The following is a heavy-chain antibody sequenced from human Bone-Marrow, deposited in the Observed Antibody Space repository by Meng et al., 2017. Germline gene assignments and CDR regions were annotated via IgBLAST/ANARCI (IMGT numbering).Heavy chain of an antibody. D-gene: IGHD4-11*01. CDR3: ARGPTTMAHDFDY. CDR2: INHSGST. CDR1: GGSLSDYY. J-gene: IGHJ4*02. V-gene: IGHV4-34*01. Sequence: VQLQQWGAGLLKASETLSLTCVVSGGSLSDYYWSWIRQPPGKGLEWIGEINHSGSTNYNPSLESRATISVDTSQNNLSLKLSSVTAADSAVYYCARGPTTMAHDFDYWGQGTLVTVSS.